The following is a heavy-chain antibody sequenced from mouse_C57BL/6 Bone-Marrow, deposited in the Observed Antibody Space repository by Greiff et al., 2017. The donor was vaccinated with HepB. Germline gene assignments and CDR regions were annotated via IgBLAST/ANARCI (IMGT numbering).Heavy chain of an antibody. CDR1: GYTFTDYY. CDR3: ARYGNYDWYFDV. CDR2: IYPGSGNT. Sequence: VQLQESGAELVRPGASVKLSCKASGYTFTDYYINWVKQRPGQGLEWIARIYPGSGNTYYNEKFKGKATLTSDKASSTAYMQLSSLTSEDSAVYFCARYGNYDWYFDVWGTGTTVTVSS. J-gene: IGHJ1*03. D-gene: IGHD2-1*01. V-gene: IGHV1-76*01.